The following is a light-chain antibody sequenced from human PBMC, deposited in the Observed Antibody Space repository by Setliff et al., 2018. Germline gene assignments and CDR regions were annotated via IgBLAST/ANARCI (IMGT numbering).Light chain of an antibody. J-gene: IGLJ1*01. CDR1: SSDVGGYNY. CDR3: SSYAGSLYV. V-gene: IGLV2-8*01. CDR2: EVS. Sequence: LTQPPSASGSPGQSVTISCTGTSSDVGGYNYVSWYQQHPGKAPKLMIYEVSKRPSGVPDRFSGSKSGNTASLTVSGLQAEDGADYYCSSYAGSLYVFGTGTKVTVL.